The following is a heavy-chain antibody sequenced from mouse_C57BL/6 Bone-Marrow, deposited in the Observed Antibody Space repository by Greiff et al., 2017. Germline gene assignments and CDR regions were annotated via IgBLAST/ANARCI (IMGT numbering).Heavy chain of an antibody. CDR1: GYTFTTYP. D-gene: IGHD1-1*01. J-gene: IGHJ4*01. Sequence: VQLQQSGAELVKPGASVKMSCKASGYTFTTYPIEWMKQNHGKSLEWIGNFHTYNDDTKYNEKFKGKATLTVEKSSSTVYLELSRLTSDDSAVYYCARRSNYGSSWGYAMDYWGQGTSVTVSS. CDR3: ARRSNYGSSWGYAMDY. V-gene: IGHV1-47*01. CDR2: FHTYNDDT.